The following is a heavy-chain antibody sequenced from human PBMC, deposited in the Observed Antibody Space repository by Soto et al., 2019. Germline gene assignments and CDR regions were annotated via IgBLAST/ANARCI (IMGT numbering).Heavy chain of an antibody. J-gene: IGHJ4*02. D-gene: IGHD3-22*01. CDR1: GGTFSSYA. CDR2: IIPIFGTA. CDR3: ARERYYDSSGYPNQFDY. Sequence: SVKVSCKASGGTFSSYAISWVRQAPGQGLEWMGGIIPIFGTANYAQKFQGRVTITADESTSTAYMELSSLRSEDTAVYYCARERYYDSSGYPNQFDYWGQGTLVTVSS. V-gene: IGHV1-69*13.